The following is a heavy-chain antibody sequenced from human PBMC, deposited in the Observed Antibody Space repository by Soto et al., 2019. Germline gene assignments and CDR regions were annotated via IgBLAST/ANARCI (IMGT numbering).Heavy chain of an antibody. CDR1: RFTFTGHY. J-gene: IGHJ4*02. D-gene: IGHD1-26*01. CDR2: INPNSGGT. Sequence: ASVKVSCQASRFTFTGHYMHLLRQAPGQGLEWMGWINPNSGGTSYAQKFQGRVTMTRDTSITTAYMELSRLSSDDTAVYYCAKSGSSFRPSLGYFDYWGQGTLVTVSS. V-gene: IGHV1-2*02. CDR3: AKSGSSFRPSLGYFDY.